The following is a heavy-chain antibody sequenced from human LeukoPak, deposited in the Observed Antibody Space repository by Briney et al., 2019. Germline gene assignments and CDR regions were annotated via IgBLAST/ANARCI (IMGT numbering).Heavy chain of an antibody. Sequence: GGSLRLSCAASGFTFRSYCMTWVRQAPGKGLEWVSAISGSGDSTYYADSVKGRFTISRDNSRNPLYLQMNSLRAGDTAVYYCAKSFRSTSLDYWGQGTLVTVSS. CDR2: ISGSGDST. V-gene: IGHV3-23*01. CDR3: AKSFRSTSLDY. CDR1: GFTFRSYC. J-gene: IGHJ4*02. D-gene: IGHD2-2*01.